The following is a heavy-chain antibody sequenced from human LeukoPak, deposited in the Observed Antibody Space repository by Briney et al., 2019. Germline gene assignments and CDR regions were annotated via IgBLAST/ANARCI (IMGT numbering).Heavy chain of an antibody. D-gene: IGHD6-13*01. Sequence: ASVKVSCKASGYTFTSYAMHWVRQAPGQRLEWMGWINAGNGNTKYSQKLQGRVTITRDTSASTAYMELSSLRSEDTAVYYCARSAAAGTSPGYYWGQGTLVTVSS. V-gene: IGHV1-3*01. J-gene: IGHJ4*02. CDR1: GYTFTSYA. CDR3: ARSAAAGTSPGYY. CDR2: INAGNGNT.